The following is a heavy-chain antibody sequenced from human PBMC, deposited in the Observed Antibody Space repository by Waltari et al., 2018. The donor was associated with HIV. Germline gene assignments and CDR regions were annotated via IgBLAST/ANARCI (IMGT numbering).Heavy chain of an antibody. V-gene: IGHV4-59*01. CDR1: GGSFISYH. J-gene: IGHJ5*02. Sequence: QVQLQESGPGLVKPSETLSLTCSVSGGSFISYHWPWIRPPPGKGLDVIVYIYYTGRTSCNPSLKSRVTRSVDTSKNQFSLRLRSVTAADTAVYYCARGLFGVGSNWFDPWGQGILVTVSS. CDR3: ARGLFGVGSNWFDP. CDR2: IYYTGRT. D-gene: IGHD3-3*01.